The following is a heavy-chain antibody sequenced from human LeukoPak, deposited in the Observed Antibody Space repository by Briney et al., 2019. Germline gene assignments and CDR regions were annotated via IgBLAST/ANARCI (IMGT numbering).Heavy chain of an antibody. V-gene: IGHV1-2*02. CDR3: ARTDIAVAGEPFDY. CDR2: INPNSGGT. D-gene: IGHD6-19*01. Sequence: ASVKVSCKASGYTFTSYDINWVRQATGQGLEWMGWINPNSGGTNYAQKFQGRVTMTRDTSISTAYMELSRLRSDDTAVYYCARTDIAVAGEPFDYWGQGTLVTVSS. J-gene: IGHJ4*02. CDR1: GYTFTSYD.